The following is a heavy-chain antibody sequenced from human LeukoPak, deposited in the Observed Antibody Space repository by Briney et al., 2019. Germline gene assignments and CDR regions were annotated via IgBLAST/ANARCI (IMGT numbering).Heavy chain of an antibody. CDR3: ARVTPRVTMVRGVIIRTYAFDI. D-gene: IGHD3-10*01. Sequence: GGSLRLSCAASGFTLSSYDMHWVRQATGKGLEWVSAIGTAGDTYYPGSVKGRFTISRENAKNSLYLQMNSLRAGDTAVYYCARVTPRVTMVRGVIIRTYAFDIWGQGTMVTVSS. J-gene: IGHJ3*02. V-gene: IGHV3-13*01. CDR1: GFTLSSYD. CDR2: IGTAGDT.